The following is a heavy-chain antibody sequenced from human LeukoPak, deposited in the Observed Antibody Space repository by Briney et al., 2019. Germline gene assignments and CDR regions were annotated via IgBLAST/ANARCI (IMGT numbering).Heavy chain of an antibody. CDR1: GGSITTSSYY. CDR2: IYYSGST. D-gene: IGHD2/OR15-2a*01. Sequence: SETLSLTCTVSGGSITTSSYYWGWIRQPPGKGLEWIGIIYYSGSTYYNPSLKGRVTISVDTSKNQFSLKLSSVTAADTAVYYCARAFRARYFDLWGRGTLVTVSS. J-gene: IGHJ2*01. V-gene: IGHV4-39*01. CDR3: ARAFRARYFDL.